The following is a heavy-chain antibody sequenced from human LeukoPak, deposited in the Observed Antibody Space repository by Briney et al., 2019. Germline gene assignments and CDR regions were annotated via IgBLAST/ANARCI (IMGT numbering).Heavy chain of an antibody. CDR2: IYYGGST. Sequence: SETLSLTCTVSGGSISSGGYYWTWIRQHPGKGLEWIGYIYYGGSTYYNPSLKSRVTISVDTSKNQFSLQLNSVTAADTAVYYCASPAPYDSSGYYKLWGQGTLVTVSS. CDR1: GGSISSGGYY. CDR3: ASPAPYDSSGYYKL. V-gene: IGHV4-31*03. D-gene: IGHD3-22*01. J-gene: IGHJ4*02.